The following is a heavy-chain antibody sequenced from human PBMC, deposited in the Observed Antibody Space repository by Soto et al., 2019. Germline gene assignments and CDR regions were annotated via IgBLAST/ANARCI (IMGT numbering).Heavy chain of an antibody. CDR2: IYSGGST. J-gene: IGHJ4*02. Sequence: PGGSLRLSCAASGFTFSSYSMSWVRQAPGKGLEWVSVIYSGGSTYYADSVKGRFTISRDNSKNTLYVQMNSLRAEDTAVYYCARGYTSGWYYFDYWGQGTLVTVSS. V-gene: IGHV3-66*01. CDR3: ARGYTSGWYYFDY. D-gene: IGHD6-19*01. CDR1: GFTFSSYS.